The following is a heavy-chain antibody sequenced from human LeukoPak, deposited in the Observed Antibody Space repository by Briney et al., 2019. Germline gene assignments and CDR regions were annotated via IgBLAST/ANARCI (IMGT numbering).Heavy chain of an antibody. J-gene: IGHJ3*01. V-gene: IGHV3-23*01. D-gene: IGHD5-24*01. Sequence: GGSLRLSCAASGFNFITAAMTWVRQAPGKGLEWVSIIGSSGGSTYYADSVKGRFTISRDNFNHTLSLQMNSLRVEDTAIYYCVKDIQLSTWGLGTMVTVSS. CDR3: VKDIQLST. CDR2: IGSSGGST. CDR1: GFNFITAA.